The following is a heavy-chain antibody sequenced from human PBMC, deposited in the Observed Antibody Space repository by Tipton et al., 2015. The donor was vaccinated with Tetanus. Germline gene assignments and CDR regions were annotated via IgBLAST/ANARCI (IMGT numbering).Heavy chain of an antibody. V-gene: IGHV4-34*01. D-gene: IGHD4-17*01. CDR3: ARPSTTVTPRAFDV. J-gene: IGHJ3*01. CDR1: GGSFSGYL. Sequence: TLSLTCSVSGGSFSGYLWSWVRQPSGKGLEWIGEINHSGTTNYNPSLESRVTISLDTSKNRFSLKLTSVTAADAAVYYCARPSTTVTPRAFDVWGQGTMVTVSS. CDR2: INHSGTT.